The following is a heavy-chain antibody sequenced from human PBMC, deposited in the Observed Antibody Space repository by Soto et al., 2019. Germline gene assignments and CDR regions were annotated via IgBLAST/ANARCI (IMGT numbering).Heavy chain of an antibody. V-gene: IGHV3-30*18. J-gene: IGHJ4*02. Sequence: QVQLVESGGGVAQPGRSLRLSCAASGFTFSRYGMHWVRQAPGKGLEWVALTSYDESNKQYGDSVKGRFTISKDNSKNTLYLQMNNLRTEDTAVYYCAKSHASNWYFVLDYWGQGTLVTVSS. CDR3: AKSHASNWYFVLDY. D-gene: IGHD6-13*01. CDR1: GFTFSRYG. CDR2: TSYDESNK.